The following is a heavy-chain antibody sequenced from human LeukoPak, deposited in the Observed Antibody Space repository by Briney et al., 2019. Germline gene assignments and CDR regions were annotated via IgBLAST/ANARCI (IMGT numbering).Heavy chain of an antibody. V-gene: IGHV3-74*01. CDR3: ARDYSSGWYKD. Sequence: GGSLRLSCAASGFTFSSYWMHWVRQAPGKGLVWVSRINTDGSSTSYADSVKGRFTISRDNAKNSLYLQMNSLRAEDTAVYYCARDYSSGWYKDWGQGTLVTVSS. D-gene: IGHD6-19*01. CDR2: INTDGSST. CDR1: GFTFSSYW. J-gene: IGHJ4*02.